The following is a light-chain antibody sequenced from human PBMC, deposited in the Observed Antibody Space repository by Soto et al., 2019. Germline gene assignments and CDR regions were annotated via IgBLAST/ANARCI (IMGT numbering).Light chain of an antibody. CDR3: QQYNDYSWT. V-gene: IGKV1-5*03. CDR1: QSISAW. J-gene: IGKJ1*01. CDR2: KAS. Sequence: IQMTHSASAVSASEGDRVSINCRASQSISAWLAWYQQKPGKAPRLLIYKASTLEIGVPSRFSGSGSGTEFTLTISSLQPDDVAIYYCQQYNDYSWTFGQGTKVDIK.